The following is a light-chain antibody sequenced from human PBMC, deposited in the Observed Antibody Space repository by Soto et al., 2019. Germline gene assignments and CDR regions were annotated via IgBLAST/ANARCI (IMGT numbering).Light chain of an antibody. J-gene: IGLJ2*01. CDR1: SSDVGYFNY. CDR2: EVT. Sequence: QSVLTQPPSASGSPGQSVTISCTGTSSDVGYFNYVSWYQQHPGEAPKLMIYEVTKRPSGVPDRFSGSKSGNTASLTVSGLQPGDDAVYYCSSYAGSNNVVFGGGTKLTVL. V-gene: IGLV2-8*01. CDR3: SSYAGSNNVV.